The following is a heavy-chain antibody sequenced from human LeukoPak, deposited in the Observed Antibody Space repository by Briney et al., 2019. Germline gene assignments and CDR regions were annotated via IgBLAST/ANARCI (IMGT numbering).Heavy chain of an antibody. V-gene: IGHV1-2*02. CDR2: INPNSGGT. J-gene: IGHJ4*02. D-gene: IGHD3-3*01. CDR3: ARDGNGFTILAGNPYYFDY. Sequence: ASVKVSCKASGYTFTGYYMHWVRQAPGQGLEWMGWINPNSGGTNYAQKFQGRVTMTRDTSISTAYMELSSLRSEDTAVYYCARDGNGFTILAGNPYYFDYWGQGTLVTVSS. CDR1: GYTFTGYY.